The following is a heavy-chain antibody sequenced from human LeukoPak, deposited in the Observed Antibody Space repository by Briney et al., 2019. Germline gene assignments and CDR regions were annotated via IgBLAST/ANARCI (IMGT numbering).Heavy chain of an antibody. V-gene: IGHV1-69*13. CDR1: GYTFTSYA. CDR3: ARGPDAGYYYYMDV. J-gene: IGHJ6*03. Sequence: SVKVSCKASGYTFTSYAISWVRQAPGQGLEWMGGIIPIFGTANYAQKFQGRVTITADESTSTAYMELSSLRSEDTAVYYCARGPDAGYYYYMDVWGKGTTVTISS. CDR2: IIPIFGTA.